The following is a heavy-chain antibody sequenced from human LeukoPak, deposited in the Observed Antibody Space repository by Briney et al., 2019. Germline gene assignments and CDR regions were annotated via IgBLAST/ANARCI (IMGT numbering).Heavy chain of an antibody. Sequence: ASVTVSCTASGYTFTSYGISWVRQAPGQGLEWMGWISAYNGNTNYAQKLQGRVTMTTDTSTSTAYMELRSLRSDDTAVYYCADTIAAAGNRWFDPWGQGTLVTVSS. D-gene: IGHD6-13*01. V-gene: IGHV1-18*01. CDR2: ISAYNGNT. CDR1: GYTFTSYG. CDR3: ADTIAAAGNRWFDP. J-gene: IGHJ5*02.